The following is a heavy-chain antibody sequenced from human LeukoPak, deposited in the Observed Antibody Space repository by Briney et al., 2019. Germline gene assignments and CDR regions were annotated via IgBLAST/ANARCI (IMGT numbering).Heavy chain of an antibody. J-gene: IGHJ6*03. D-gene: IGHD2-2*01. CDR2: IRYDGSNK. CDR1: GFTFNSYG. V-gene: IGHV3-30*02. Sequence: GGSLRLSCAASGFTFNSYGMHWVRQAPGKGLEWVAFIRYDGSNKYSADSVKGRFTISRDNSKNTLYLKMNSLRAEDTAVYYCAKGGYCSSTSCYYYHYYYYYMGVWGKGTTVTISS. CDR3: AKGGYCSSTSCYYYHYYYYYMGV.